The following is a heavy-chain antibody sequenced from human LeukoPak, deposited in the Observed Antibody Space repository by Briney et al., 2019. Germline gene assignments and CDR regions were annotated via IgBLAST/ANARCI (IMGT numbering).Heavy chain of an antibody. CDR1: GGSISSYY. V-gene: IGHV4-59*01. Sequence: SETLSLTCTVSGGSISSYYWSWIRQPPGKGLEWIGYIYYTGSTNYNPSLKSRVTISVDTSKNQFSLKLSSVTAADTAVYYCARTFCGGDCYLDYWGQGTLVTVSS. J-gene: IGHJ4*02. CDR3: ARTFCGGDCYLDY. D-gene: IGHD2-21*02. CDR2: IYYTGST.